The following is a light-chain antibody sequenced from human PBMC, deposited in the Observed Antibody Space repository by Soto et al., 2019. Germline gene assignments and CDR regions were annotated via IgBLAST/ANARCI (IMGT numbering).Light chain of an antibody. CDR3: QSYDSGLSGYV. CDR2: GHS. V-gene: IGLV1-40*01. CDR1: SSNIGADFD. J-gene: IGLJ1*01. Sequence: QTVVTQPPLVSGAPGQRVTISCTGSSSNIGADFDVHWYQHLPGTAPRLLIYGHSNRPSGVPDRFSGSKSGTSASLAITGLQAEDEADYYCQSYDSGLSGYVFGAGTKLTVL.